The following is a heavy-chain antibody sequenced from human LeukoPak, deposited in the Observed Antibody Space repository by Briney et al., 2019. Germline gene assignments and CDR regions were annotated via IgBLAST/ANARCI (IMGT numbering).Heavy chain of an antibody. CDR1: GYTFTGYY. J-gene: IGHJ5*02. CDR3: ARVGDYGDYRDWFDP. CDR2: INPNSGGT. Sequence: ASVKVSCKASGYTFTGYYMHWVRQAPGQGLEWMGWINPNSGGTNYAQRFQGRVTVTRDTSISTAYMELSRLRSDDTAVYYCARVGDYGDYRDWFDPWGQGTLVTVSS. D-gene: IGHD4-17*01. V-gene: IGHV1-2*02.